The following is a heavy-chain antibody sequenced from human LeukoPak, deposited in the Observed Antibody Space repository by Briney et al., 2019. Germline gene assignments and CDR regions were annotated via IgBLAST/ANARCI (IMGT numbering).Heavy chain of an antibody. V-gene: IGHV4-59*01. D-gene: IGHD1-7*01. CDR3: ARGSADWNCGHFDY. J-gene: IGHJ4*02. Sequence: KPSETLSLTCTVSGASINSYYWSWIRQPPGKGLEWIGYIYYSGSTNYNPSLKSRITMSVDTSKDQFSLKLSSVTAADTAVYYCARGSADWNCGHFDYWGQGILVTVSS. CDR1: GASINSYY. CDR2: IYYSGST.